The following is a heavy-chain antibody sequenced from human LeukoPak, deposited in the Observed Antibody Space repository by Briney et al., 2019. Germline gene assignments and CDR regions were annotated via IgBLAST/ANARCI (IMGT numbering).Heavy chain of an antibody. J-gene: IGHJ4*02. CDR3: ARDLTGSPRHFDY. CDR2: ISSSSSYI. D-gene: IGHD1-26*01. Sequence: GGSLRLSCAASGFTFSSYSMNWVRQAPGKGLEWVSSISSSSSYIYYADSVKGRFTISRDNAKNSLYLQMNSLRAEDTAVYYCARDLTGSPRHFDYWGQGTLVTVSS. V-gene: IGHV3-21*01. CDR1: GFTFSSYS.